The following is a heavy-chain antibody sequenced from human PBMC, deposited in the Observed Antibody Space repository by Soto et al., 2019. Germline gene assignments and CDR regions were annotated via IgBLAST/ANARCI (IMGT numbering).Heavy chain of an antibody. Sequence: GGSLRLSCAASGFTFSTYAMSWVRQAPGKGLEWVSAISGSGETTYSADSVKGRFTISRDNSKNTLYLQMNSLRAEDTAVYYCATTRLGPGYYFDSWGQGTLVTVSS. CDR3: ATTRLGPGYYFDS. J-gene: IGHJ4*02. CDR2: ISGSGETT. CDR1: GFTFSTYA. D-gene: IGHD6-25*01. V-gene: IGHV3-23*01.